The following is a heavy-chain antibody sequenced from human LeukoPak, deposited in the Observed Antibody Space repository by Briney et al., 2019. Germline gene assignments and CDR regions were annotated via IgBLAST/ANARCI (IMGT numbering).Heavy chain of an antibody. J-gene: IGHJ4*02. V-gene: IGHV4-38-2*02. D-gene: IGHD4-23*01. Sequence: SETLSLTCTVSGYSFSSGYNWGWIRQPPGKGLEWIGSIYHSGSTYYNPSLKSRVTISVDTSKNQFSLKLSSVTAADTAVYYCARVRGYGGNPGYWGQGTLVTVSS. CDR3: ARVRGYGGNPGY. CDR2: IYHSGST. CDR1: GYSFSSGYN.